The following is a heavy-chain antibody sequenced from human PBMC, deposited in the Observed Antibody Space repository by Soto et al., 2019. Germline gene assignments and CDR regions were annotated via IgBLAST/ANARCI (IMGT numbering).Heavy chain of an antibody. J-gene: IGHJ4*02. CDR2: IYYSGST. D-gene: IGHD4-17*01. CDR1: GGSISCSSYY. Sequence: PSETLSLTCTVSGGSISCSSYYWSWIRQPPGKGLEWIGYIYYSGSTNYNPSLKSRVTISVDTSKNQFSLKLSSVTAADTAVYYCARVRHTYGDFDYWGQGTLVTSPQ. CDR3: ARVRHTYGDFDY. V-gene: IGHV4-61*01.